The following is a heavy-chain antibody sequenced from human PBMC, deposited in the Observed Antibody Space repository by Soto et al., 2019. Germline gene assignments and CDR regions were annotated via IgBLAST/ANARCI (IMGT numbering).Heavy chain of an antibody. CDR3: TKDFSGYGDYELEY. Sequence: EVQLLESGGGLGQPGGSLRLTCAASGFTFSSYAMHWVRQAPGKGLEWVSGISGSGVYTYYAGSVKGRFTISRDNSKKTLYLQMNSLRAEDTAVYYYTKDFSGYGDYELEYWGQGTLVTVSS. CDR1: GFTFSSYA. D-gene: IGHD5-12*01. J-gene: IGHJ4*02. CDR2: ISGSGVYT. V-gene: IGHV3-23*01.